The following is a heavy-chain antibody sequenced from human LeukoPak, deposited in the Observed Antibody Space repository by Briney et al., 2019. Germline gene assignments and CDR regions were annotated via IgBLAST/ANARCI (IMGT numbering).Heavy chain of an antibody. CDR3: ARHGSGYCSGGSCYGFDAFDI. J-gene: IGHJ3*02. D-gene: IGHD2-15*01. Sequence: SETLSLTCTVSGGSISSYYLRWMQQPPGKGLEGMGYIYYSGSTNYNPSLKSRDTISVDTSKNPFSLKLSSVTAADTAVYYCARHGSGYCSGGSCYGFDAFDIWGQGTMVTVSS. CDR2: IYYSGST. CDR1: GGSISSYY. V-gene: IGHV4-59*08.